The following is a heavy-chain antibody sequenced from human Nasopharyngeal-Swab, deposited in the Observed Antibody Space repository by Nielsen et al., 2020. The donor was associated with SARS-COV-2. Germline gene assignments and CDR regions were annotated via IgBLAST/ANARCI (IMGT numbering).Heavy chain of an antibody. Sequence: WIRQPPGKGLEWIGYIYYSGSTYYNPSLKSRVTISVDTSKNQFSLKLSSVTAADTAVYYCARDLIYYYGSGSYGAPHYYYYGMDVWSQGTTVTVSS. V-gene: IGHV4-31*02. CDR2: IYYSGST. D-gene: IGHD3-10*01. CDR3: ARDLIYYYGSGSYGAPHYYYYGMDV. J-gene: IGHJ6*02.